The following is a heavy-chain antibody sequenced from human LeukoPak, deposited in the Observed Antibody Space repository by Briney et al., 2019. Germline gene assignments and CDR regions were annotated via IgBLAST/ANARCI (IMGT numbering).Heavy chain of an antibody. CDR2: ISNIGGST. J-gene: IGHJ1*01. D-gene: IGHD1-26*01. V-gene: IGHV3-23*01. Sequence: GGSLRLSCAASGFTFSSYAMSWVRQAPGKGLEWVSGISNIGGSTYYADSVKGRFTISRDNSKNTLNLQMNSLRAEDTAVYYCAKERIVGAIGYFNQWGQGTLVTVSS. CDR3: AKERIVGAIGYFNQ. CDR1: GFTFSSYA.